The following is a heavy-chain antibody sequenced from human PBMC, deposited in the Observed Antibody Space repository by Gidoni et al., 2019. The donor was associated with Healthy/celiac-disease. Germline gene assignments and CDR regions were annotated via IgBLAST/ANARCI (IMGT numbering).Heavy chain of an antibody. D-gene: IGHD6-19*01. CDR3: ARDLNSGWYTLDY. CDR2: IWYDGSNK. Sequence: QVQLVESGGGVVQPGRSLRLSCAASGFPFSSYGMHWVRQAPGKGLEWVAVIWYDGSNKYYADSVKGRFTISRDNSKNTLYLQMNSLRAEDTAVYYCARDLNSGWYTLDYWGQGTLVTVSS. V-gene: IGHV3-33*01. CDR1: GFPFSSYG. J-gene: IGHJ4*02.